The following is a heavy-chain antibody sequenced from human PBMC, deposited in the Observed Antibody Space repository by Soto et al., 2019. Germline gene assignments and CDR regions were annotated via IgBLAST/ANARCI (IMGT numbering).Heavy chain of an antibody. CDR3: AKRHYDFWSGLLNP. J-gene: IGHJ5*02. CDR1: GFTFSTFA. CDR2: ITGGSGFT. V-gene: IGHV3-23*01. D-gene: IGHD3-3*01. Sequence: PGGSLRLSCAASGFTFSTFAMNWVRQAPGKGLEWVSGITGGSGFTFYADSVKGRFTISRDDSENTLFLQMNSLRAEDTAVYYCAKRHYDFWSGLLNPWGQGTLVTVSS.